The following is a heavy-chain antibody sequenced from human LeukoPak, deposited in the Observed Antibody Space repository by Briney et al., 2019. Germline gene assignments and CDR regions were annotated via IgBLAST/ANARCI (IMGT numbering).Heavy chain of an antibody. CDR3: AKDYEAGSYSGSYAYYYGMDV. CDR1: GFTFSYAW. Sequence: GGSLRLSCAASGFTFSYAWMNWVRQAPGKGLEWVAVISYDGSNKYYADSVKGRFTISRDNSKNTLYLQMNSLRAEDTAVYYCAKDYEAGSYSGSYAYYYGMDVWGQGTTVTVSS. CDR2: ISYDGSNK. D-gene: IGHD1-26*01. V-gene: IGHV3-30*18. J-gene: IGHJ6*02.